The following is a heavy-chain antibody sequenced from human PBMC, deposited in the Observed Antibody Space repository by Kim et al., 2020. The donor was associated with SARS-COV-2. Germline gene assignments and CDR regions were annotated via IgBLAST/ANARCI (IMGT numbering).Heavy chain of an antibody. Sequence: SETLSLTCTVSGGSISSYYWSWIRQPPGKGLEWIGYIYYSGSTNYNPSLKSRVTISVDTSKNQFSLKLSSVTAADTAVYYCARVMPGAWWRVYYYYYGMDVWGQGTTVTVSS. CDR2: IYYSGST. CDR1: GGSISSYY. J-gene: IGHJ6*02. V-gene: IGHV4-59*13. CDR3: ARVMPGAWWRVYYYYYGMDV. D-gene: IGHD2-15*01.